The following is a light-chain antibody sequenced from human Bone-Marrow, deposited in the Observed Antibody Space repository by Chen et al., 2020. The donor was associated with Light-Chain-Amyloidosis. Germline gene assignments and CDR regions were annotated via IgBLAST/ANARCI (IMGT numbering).Light chain of an antibody. CDR2: DDS. CDR1: NIGSTS. Sequence: SYVLTQPSSVSVAPGQTATIACGGNNIGSTSVHWYQQTPGQAPLLVGYDDSDRPSGIPERLSGSNSGTTATLTISRVEAGDEADYDCQVWDRSSDRPVFGGGTKLTVL. CDR3: QVWDRSSDRPV. J-gene: IGLJ3*02. V-gene: IGLV3-21*02.